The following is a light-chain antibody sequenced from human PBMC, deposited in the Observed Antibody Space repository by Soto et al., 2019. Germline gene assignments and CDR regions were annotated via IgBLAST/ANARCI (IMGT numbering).Light chain of an antibody. CDR2: GAS. CDR1: QSVSSSY. V-gene: IGKV3-20*01. J-gene: IGKJ1*01. Sequence: EIGLTQSPGTLSLSPGERATLSCRASQSVSSSYLAWYQQKPGQAPRLLIYGASSRATGIPDRFSGSGSGTDFTLTISRLEPEDFAVYYCQQYGSSPRTFGQGTKV. CDR3: QQYGSSPRT.